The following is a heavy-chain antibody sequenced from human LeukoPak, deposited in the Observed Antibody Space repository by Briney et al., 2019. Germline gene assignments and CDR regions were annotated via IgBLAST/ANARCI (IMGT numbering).Heavy chain of an antibody. CDR3: AKYLGATGESHFDY. CDR2: IYHSGST. D-gene: IGHD6-13*01. J-gene: IGHJ4*02. Sequence: SETLSLTCTVSGYSISSGYYWGWIRQPPGKGLEWIGSIYHSGSTYYNPSLKSRVTMSVDTSKNQFSLKLSSVTAADTAVYYCAKYLGATGESHFDYWGQGILVTVSS. V-gene: IGHV4-38-2*02. CDR1: GYSISSGYY.